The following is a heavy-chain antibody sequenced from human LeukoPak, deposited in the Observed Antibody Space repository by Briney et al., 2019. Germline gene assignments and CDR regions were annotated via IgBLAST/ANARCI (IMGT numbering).Heavy chain of an antibody. V-gene: IGHV3-23*01. CDR3: AKDRPGVYSGYDPPQS. J-gene: IGHJ5*02. CDR2: ISGSGGST. D-gene: IGHD5-12*01. CDR1: GFTFNSYA. Sequence: GGSLRLSCAASGFTFNSYAMSWVRQAPGKGLEWVSAISGSGGSTYYADSVKGRFTISRDNSKNTLYLQMNSLRAEDTAVYYCAKDRPGVYSGYDPPQSWGQGTLVTVSS.